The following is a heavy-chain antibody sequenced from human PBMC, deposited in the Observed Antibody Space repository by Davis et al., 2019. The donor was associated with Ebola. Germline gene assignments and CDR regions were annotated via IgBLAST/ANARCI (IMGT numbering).Heavy chain of an antibody. V-gene: IGHV4-59*08. J-gene: IGHJ4*02. Sequence: PSETLSLTCTVSGGSVSSHYWTWIRQPPGKGLEWIGYIYYSGRANYNPSLKSRLTISIDTSKNQFSLNLRSVTAADTAVYYCARVGGSGDSPLEAIDFWGQGTLVTVSS. CDR2: IYYSGRA. CDR1: GGSVSSHY. D-gene: IGHD3-10*01. CDR3: ARVGGSGDSPLEAIDF.